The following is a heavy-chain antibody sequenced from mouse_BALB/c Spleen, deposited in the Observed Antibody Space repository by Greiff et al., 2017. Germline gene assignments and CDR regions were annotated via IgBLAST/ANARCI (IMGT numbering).Heavy chain of an antibody. CDR1: GYTFTSYW. D-gene: IGHD2-14*01. J-gene: IGHJ2*01. CDR3: AGAYYRYDRYFDY. V-gene: IGHV1-7*01. CDR2: INPSTGYT. Sequence: QVQLKQSGAELAKPGASVKMSCKASGYTFTSYWMHWVKQRPGQGLEWIGYINPSTGYTEYNQKFKDKATLTADKSSSTAYMQLSSLTSEDSAVYYCAGAYYRYDRYFDYWGQGTTLTVSS.